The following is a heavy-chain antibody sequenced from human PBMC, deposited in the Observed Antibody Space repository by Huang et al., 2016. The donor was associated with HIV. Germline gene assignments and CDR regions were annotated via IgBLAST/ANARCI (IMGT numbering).Heavy chain of an antibody. CDR3: AKGRRAFDV. CDR1: GYSFSIYW. CDR2: IYPFDTHS. J-gene: IGHJ3*01. Sequence: EVQLVQSGAEVKKPGESVKISCTGSGYSFSIYWIAWVLQMPGKGLGCMGIIYPFDTHSTYSPSFEGNVSISVDKSINTVYLHWSSRKASDTAIYYCAKGRRAFDVWGQGTWVTVSS. V-gene: IGHV5-51*03.